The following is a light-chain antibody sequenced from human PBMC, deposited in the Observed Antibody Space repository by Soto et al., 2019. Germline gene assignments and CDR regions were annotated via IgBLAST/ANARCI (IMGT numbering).Light chain of an antibody. CDR2: DVN. J-gene: IGLJ3*02. V-gene: IGLV2-11*01. CDR1: SSDVGGYNY. Sequence: QSVLTQPRSVSGSPGQSVTISCTGTSSDVGGYNYVSWYQQHPGKAPKLMIYDVNKRPSGVPDLFSGSKSGNTASLTISGLQAEDEADYYCCSYAGSYTWVFGGGTKLTVL. CDR3: CSYAGSYTWV.